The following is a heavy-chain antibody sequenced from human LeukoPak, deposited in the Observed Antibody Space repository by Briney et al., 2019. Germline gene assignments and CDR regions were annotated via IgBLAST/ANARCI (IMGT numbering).Heavy chain of an antibody. CDR2: IYYSGSP. V-gene: IGHV4-59*08. Sequence: PSETLSLTCTVSGDSISGYYWGWIRQPPGKGLEWIGYIYYSGSPNYNPSLKSRVTMSVDTSKNQFSLKLSSVTAADTAVYYCARHQYCGSDCHRPLEYWGQGTLVTVSS. J-gene: IGHJ4*02. CDR3: ARHQYCGSDCHRPLEY. CDR1: GDSISGYY. D-gene: IGHD2-21*02.